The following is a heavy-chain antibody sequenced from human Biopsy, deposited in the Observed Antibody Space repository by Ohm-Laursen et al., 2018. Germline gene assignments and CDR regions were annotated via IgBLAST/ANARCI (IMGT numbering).Heavy chain of an antibody. CDR1: GGSMSDHY. Sequence: GTLSLTCTVSGGSMSDHYWSWLRQTPGKGLEWLAYISYTGGITSNPSLNGRATMSLDTSKNQFSLRLIYVTAADTAVYYCARMPHFDYWGQGILVTVSS. J-gene: IGHJ4*02. CDR2: ISYTGGI. D-gene: IGHD2-2*01. V-gene: IGHV4-59*11. CDR3: ARMPHFDY.